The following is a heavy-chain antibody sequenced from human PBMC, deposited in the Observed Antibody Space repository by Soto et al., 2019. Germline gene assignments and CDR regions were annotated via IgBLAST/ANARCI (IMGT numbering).Heavy chain of an antibody. CDR2: IVVGSGNT. Sequence: ASVKVSCKASGFTFTSSAVQWVRQARGQRLEWIGWIVVGSGNTNYAQKFQERVTITRDMSTSTAYMELSSLRSEDTAVYYCAALGRGTTVDGPVYYYYGMDVWGQGTTVTVSS. J-gene: IGHJ6*02. CDR3: AALGRGTTVDGPVYYYYGMDV. D-gene: IGHD4-17*01. V-gene: IGHV1-58*01. CDR1: GFTFTSSA.